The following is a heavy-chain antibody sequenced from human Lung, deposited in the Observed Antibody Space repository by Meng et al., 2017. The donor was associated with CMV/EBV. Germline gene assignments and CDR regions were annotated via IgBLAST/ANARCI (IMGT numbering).Heavy chain of an antibody. CDR2: INAYNGDT. D-gene: IGHD1-26*01. V-gene: IGHV1-18*01. CDR3: ARVEVGITSGDY. J-gene: IGHJ4*02. Sequence: LLAQSGCQVYNPGAQVKIACKVSGYSLTNYFIPLVHHAPGQGLDWMGWINAYNGDTNYAQTLQGRVTMTTDTSTSTAYMELRSLRSDDTAVYYCARVEVGITSGDYWGQGTLVTVSS. CDR1: GYSLTNYF.